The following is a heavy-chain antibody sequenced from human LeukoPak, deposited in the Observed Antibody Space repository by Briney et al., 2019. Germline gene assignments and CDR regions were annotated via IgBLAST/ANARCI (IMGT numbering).Heavy chain of an antibody. Sequence: GSSVKVSCKASGGTFSSYAISWVRQAPGQGLEWMGRIIPILGIANYAQKFQGRVTITADKSTSTAYMELSSLRSEDTAVYYCAGPEDYYDSSFHSPGAFDIWGQGTMVTVSS. CDR2: IIPILGIA. D-gene: IGHD3-22*01. J-gene: IGHJ3*02. CDR1: GGTFSSYA. V-gene: IGHV1-69*04. CDR3: AGPEDYYDSSFHSPGAFDI.